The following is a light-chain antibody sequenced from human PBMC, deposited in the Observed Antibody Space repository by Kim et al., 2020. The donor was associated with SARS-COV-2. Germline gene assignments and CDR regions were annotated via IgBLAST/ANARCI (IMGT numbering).Light chain of an antibody. CDR2: DAS. CDR3: QQRFT. V-gene: IGKV3-11*01. CDR1: QSVSSY. Sequence: ATLSLSPGERATLSGRASQSVSSYLAWYQQKPGQAPRLLIYDASNRATGIPARFSGSGSGTDFTLTISSLEPEDFAVYYCQQRFTFGPVTKVDIK. J-gene: IGKJ3*01.